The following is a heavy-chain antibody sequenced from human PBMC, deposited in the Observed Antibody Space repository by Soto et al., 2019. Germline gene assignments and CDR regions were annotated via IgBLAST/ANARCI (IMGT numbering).Heavy chain of an antibody. D-gene: IGHD2-15*01. V-gene: IGHV3-21*01. Sequence: GXSLRLSCAASGFTFSSYSLNWFRQAPWKGLEWVSSISSSSSYIYYADSVKGRFTISRDNAKNSLYLQMNSLRAEDTAVYYCARGRYCSGGSCYNWFDPWGQGTLVTVSS. J-gene: IGHJ5*02. CDR3: ARGRYCSGGSCYNWFDP. CDR1: GFTFSSYS. CDR2: ISSSSSYI.